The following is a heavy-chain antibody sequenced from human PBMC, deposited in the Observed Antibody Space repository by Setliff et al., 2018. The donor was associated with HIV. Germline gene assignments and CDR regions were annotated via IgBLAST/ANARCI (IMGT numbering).Heavy chain of an antibody. V-gene: IGHV5-51*01. CDR1: GYSFTDYW. Sequence: PGESLKISCKTSGYSFTDYWIAWVRQMPGKGLEWMAILYPGDSDTRYSPSFQSQVTVSADKSIGTAYLQWRSLKASDTAMYFCARAPNSPSYSNIFYADHWGQGTLVTVSS. CDR3: ARAPNSPSYSNIFYADH. D-gene: IGHD3-9*01. CDR2: LYPGDSDT. J-gene: IGHJ5*02.